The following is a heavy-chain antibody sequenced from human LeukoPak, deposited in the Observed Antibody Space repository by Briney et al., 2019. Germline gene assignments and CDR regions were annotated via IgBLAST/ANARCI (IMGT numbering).Heavy chain of an antibody. D-gene: IGHD2-2*01. CDR2: IWYDGSNK. V-gene: IGHV3-33*08. CDR3: ARDTIPYYYYGMDV. Sequence: GGSLRLSCAASGFTFSSYSMNWVRQAPGKGLEWVAVIWYDGSNKYYADSVKGRFTISRDNSKNTLYLQMNSLRAEDTAVYYCARDTIPYYYYGMDVWGQGTTVTVSS. J-gene: IGHJ6*02. CDR1: GFTFSSYS.